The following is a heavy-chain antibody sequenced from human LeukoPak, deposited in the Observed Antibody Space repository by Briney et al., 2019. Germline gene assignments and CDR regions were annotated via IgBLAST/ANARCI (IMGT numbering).Heavy chain of an antibody. J-gene: IGHJ4*02. D-gene: IGHD7-27*01. CDR2: IYYSGST. CDR3: ARDKTGVRY. V-gene: IGHV4-61*01. CDR1: GGSVSSGSYY. Sequence: SETLSLTCTVSGGSVSSGSYYWSWIRQPPGKGLEWIGYIYYSGSTNYNPSLKSRVTISVDTSKNQFSLKLSSVTAADTAVYYCARDKTGVRYWGQGTLVTVSS.